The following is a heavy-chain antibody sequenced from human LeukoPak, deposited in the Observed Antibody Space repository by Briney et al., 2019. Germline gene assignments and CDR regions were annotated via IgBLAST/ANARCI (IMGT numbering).Heavy chain of an antibody. D-gene: IGHD6-13*01. V-gene: IGHV3-15*01. CDR2: IKGKTDGGTT. J-gene: IGHJ6*02. CDR3: TTDRVRYSSSGYYYGMDV. CDR1: GFTFSNAW. Sequence: GGSLRLSCAASGFTFSNAWMSWVRQAPGKGLEWVGRIKGKTDGGTTDYAAPVKGRFTISRDDSKNTLYLQMNSLKTEDTAVYYCTTDRVRYSSSGYYYGMDVWGQGTTVTVSS.